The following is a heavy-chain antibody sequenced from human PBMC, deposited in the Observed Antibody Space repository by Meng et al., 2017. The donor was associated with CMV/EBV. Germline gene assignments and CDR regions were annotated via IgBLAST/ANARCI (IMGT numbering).Heavy chain of an antibody. CDR1: DGSINSIGNY. J-gene: IGHJ4*02. CDR3: ARGPGGYYFDY. Sequence: CIVSDGSINSIGNYWTWIRQYPGKGLEWLGFISYSGDTYYNPSLKSRLIISLDLSQNHFSLNLSSVTAADTALYCCARGPGGYYFDYWGQGTLVTVSS. CDR2: ISYSGDT. D-gene: IGHD3-16*01. V-gene: IGHV4-31*03.